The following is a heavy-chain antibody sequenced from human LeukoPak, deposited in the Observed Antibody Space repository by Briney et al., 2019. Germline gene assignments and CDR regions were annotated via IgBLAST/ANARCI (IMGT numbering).Heavy chain of an antibody. CDR2: IYTSGST. CDR1: GGSISSYY. V-gene: IGHV4-4*07. CDR3: ARGRRWELRDAFDI. D-gene: IGHD1-26*01. J-gene: IGHJ3*02. Sequence: SETLSLTCTVSGGSISSYYWSWIRQPAGKGLEWIGRIYTSGSTNYNPSLKSRVTMSVDTSKNQFSLKLSSVTAADTAVYYCARGRRWELRDAFDIWGQGTMVTVSS.